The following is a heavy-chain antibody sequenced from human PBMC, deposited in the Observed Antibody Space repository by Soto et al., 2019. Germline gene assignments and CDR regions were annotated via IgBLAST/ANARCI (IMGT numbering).Heavy chain of an antibody. CDR1: GFTSDDHG. Sequence: EVQLVESGGGLVQPGRSLRLSCAASGFTSDDHGMHCVRQAPGKGLEWVSGIIWNNGNTGYADSVKGRFTISRDNAKKLLFLQMNSLRAEDTALYYCVKDIEPGGAHHWGQGTLVTVSS. CDR2: IIWNNGNT. J-gene: IGHJ5*02. CDR3: VKDIEPGGAHH. V-gene: IGHV3-9*02. D-gene: IGHD3-16*01.